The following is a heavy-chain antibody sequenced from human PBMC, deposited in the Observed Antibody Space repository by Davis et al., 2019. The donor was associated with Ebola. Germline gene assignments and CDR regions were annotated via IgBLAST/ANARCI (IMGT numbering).Heavy chain of an antibody. CDR1: GGSFSGYY. Sequence: PSETLSLTCAVYGGSFSGYYWSSIRQPPGKGLEWIGEVNHSGSTNYNPSLKSRVTISVDTSKNQFSLKLSSVTAADTAVYYCARDLDYGDSPGYWGQGTLVTVSS. D-gene: IGHD4-17*01. V-gene: IGHV4-34*01. J-gene: IGHJ4*02. CDR2: VNHSGST. CDR3: ARDLDYGDSPGY.